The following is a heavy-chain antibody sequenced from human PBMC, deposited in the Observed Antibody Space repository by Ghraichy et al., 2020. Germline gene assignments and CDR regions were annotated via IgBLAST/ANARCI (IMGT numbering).Heavy chain of an antibody. CDR3: ARGYGSGSHNWYFDL. D-gene: IGHD3-10*01. CDR1: GGSISSGGYY. CDR2: IYYSGST. V-gene: IGHV4-31*03. Sequence: SETLSLTCTVSGGSISSGGYYWSWIRQHPGKGLEWIGYIYYSGSTYYNPSLKSRVTISVDTSKNQFSLKLSSVTAADTAVYYCARGYGSGSHNWYFDLWGRGTLVTVSS. J-gene: IGHJ2*01.